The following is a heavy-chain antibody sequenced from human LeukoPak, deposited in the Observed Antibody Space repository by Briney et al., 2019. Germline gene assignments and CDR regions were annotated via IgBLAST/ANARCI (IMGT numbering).Heavy chain of an antibody. CDR2: FYHSGST. CDR3: ARDHCSGGSCYSRLLYYYAMDV. V-gene: IGHV4-38-2*02. CDR1: GYSISSAYY. Sequence: SETLSLTCAVSGYSISSAYYWGWIRQPPGKGLEWIGSFYHSGSTYYNPSLKSRVTISVDTSKNQFSLKLSSVTAADTAVYYCARDHCSGGSCYSRLLYYYAMDVWGQGTTVTVSS. J-gene: IGHJ6*02. D-gene: IGHD2-15*01.